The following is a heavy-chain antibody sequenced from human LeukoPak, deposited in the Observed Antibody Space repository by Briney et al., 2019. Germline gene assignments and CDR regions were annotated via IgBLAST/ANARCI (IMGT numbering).Heavy chain of an antibody. CDR1: GFTFSSYA. Sequence: GRSLRLSCAASGFTFSSYAMHWVRQAPGKGLEWVAVISYDGSNKYYADSVKGRFTISRDNSKSTLYLQMNSLRAEDTAVYYCAREAVAGNFDYWGQGTLVTASS. CDR3: AREAVAGNFDY. J-gene: IGHJ4*02. CDR2: ISYDGSNK. D-gene: IGHD6-19*01. V-gene: IGHV3-30*04.